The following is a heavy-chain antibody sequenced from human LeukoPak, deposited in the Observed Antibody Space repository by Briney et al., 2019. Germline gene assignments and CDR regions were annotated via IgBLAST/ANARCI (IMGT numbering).Heavy chain of an antibody. D-gene: IGHD6-13*01. V-gene: IGHV1-18*01. CDR3: ARVRIAAAVFDY. J-gene: IGHJ4*02. CDR2: ISAYNGNT. Sequence: ASVKVSCKASGYTFTSYGISWVRQAPGQGLEWMGWISAYNGNTNYAQKFQGRVTITADESTSTAYMELSSLRSEDTAVYYCARVRIAAAVFDYWGQGTLVTVSS. CDR1: GYTFTSYG.